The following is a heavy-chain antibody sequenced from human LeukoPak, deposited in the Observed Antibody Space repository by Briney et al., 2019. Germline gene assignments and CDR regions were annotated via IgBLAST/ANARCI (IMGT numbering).Heavy chain of an antibody. CDR3: ARGRVAGDAFDI. CDR1: GFTFSSYS. J-gene: IGHJ3*02. D-gene: IGHD6-19*01. Sequence: GSLRLSCAASGFTFSSYSMNWVRQAPGKGLEWVSSISSSSSYIYYADSVKGRFTISRDNAKNSLYLQMNSLRAEDTAVYYCARGRVAGDAFDIWGQGTMVTVSS. V-gene: IGHV3-21*01. CDR2: ISSSSSYI.